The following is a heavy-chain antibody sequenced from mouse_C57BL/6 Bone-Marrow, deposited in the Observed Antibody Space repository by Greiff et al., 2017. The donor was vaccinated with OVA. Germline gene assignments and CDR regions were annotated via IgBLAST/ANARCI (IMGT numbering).Heavy chain of an antibody. CDR3: ARHGPIYYGNSWFAY. Sequence: EVKLVESGGDLVKPGGSLKLSCAASGFTFSSYGMSWVRQTPDKRLEWVATISSGGSYTYYPDSVKGRFTISSDNAKNTLYLQMSSLKSEDTAMYYCARHGPIYYGNSWFAYWGQGTLVTVSA. V-gene: IGHV5-6*01. J-gene: IGHJ3*01. CDR1: GFTFSSYG. CDR2: ISSGGSYT. D-gene: IGHD2-1*01.